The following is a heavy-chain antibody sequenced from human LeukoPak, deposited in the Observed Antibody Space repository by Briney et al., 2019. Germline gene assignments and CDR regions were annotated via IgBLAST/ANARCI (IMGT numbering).Heavy chain of an antibody. J-gene: IGHJ4*02. CDR2: INEDGSLK. D-gene: IGHD5-12*01. Sequence: GGSLRLSSAASGFTFTSYWMTWVRLVPGKGLEFVANINEDGSLKNHADSVKGRFTISRDNGENSVYLQMNSLSVDDTAVYYCARDPGYSAFDYWGRGVLVTVSS. CDR1: GFTFTSYW. V-gene: IGHV3-7*01. CDR3: ARDPGYSAFDY.